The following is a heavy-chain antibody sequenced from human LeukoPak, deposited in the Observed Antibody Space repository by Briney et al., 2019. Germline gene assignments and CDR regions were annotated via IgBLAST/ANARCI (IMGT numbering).Heavy chain of an antibody. J-gene: IGHJ4*02. CDR2: ISSSSSYI. Sequence: GGSLRLSCAASGFTFSSYSMNWVRQAPGKGLEWVSSISSSSSYIYYADSVKGRFTIFRDNAKNSLYLQMNSLRAEDTAVYYCARAMSSGWYGYWGQGTLVTVSS. D-gene: IGHD6-19*01. CDR3: ARAMSSGWYGY. V-gene: IGHV3-21*01. CDR1: GFTFSSYS.